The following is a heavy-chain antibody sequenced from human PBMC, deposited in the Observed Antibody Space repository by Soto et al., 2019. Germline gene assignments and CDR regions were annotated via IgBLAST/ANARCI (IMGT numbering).Heavy chain of an antibody. CDR2: IIPIFGTA. J-gene: IGHJ4*02. CDR3: AREADGSGSYYTTGFDY. CDR1: GGTVSSYA. V-gene: IGHV1-69*13. D-gene: IGHD3-10*01. Sequence: SVKVSCKASGGTVSSYAISCVRQAPGQVLEWMGGIIPIFGTANYAQKFQGRVTITADESTSTAYMELSSLRSEDTAVYYCAREADGSGSYYTTGFDYWGQGTLVTVSS.